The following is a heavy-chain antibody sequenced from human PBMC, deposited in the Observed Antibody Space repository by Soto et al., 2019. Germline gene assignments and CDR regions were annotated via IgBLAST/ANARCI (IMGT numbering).Heavy chain of an antibody. D-gene: IGHD2-21*02. V-gene: IGHV3-53*02. CDR2: FESGGSI. Sequence: EVQLVETGGGLIQPGGSLRLSCAASGFSVRTNYMSWVRQSPGKGLEWVSVFESGGSIYYADSVKGRFIISRDDAKNTVYLQMNYLRAEDTAVYYCARAGVTPDFFDYWGQGPLVTVSS. CDR1: GFSVRTNY. J-gene: IGHJ4*02. CDR3: ARAGVTPDFFDY.